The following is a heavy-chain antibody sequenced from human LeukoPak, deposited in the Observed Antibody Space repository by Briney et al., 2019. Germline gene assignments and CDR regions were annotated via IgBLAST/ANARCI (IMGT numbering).Heavy chain of an antibody. CDR3: XXXXSGXDSXY. V-gene: IGHV4-4*07. J-gene: IGHJ4*02. Sequence: ETLXXXCTVSGGSISSYYWSWLRQPAGKGLEWIGRIYTSGSTNYNPSLKSRVTISVDTSKKQFSLKLSSVTAADTAVYYCXXXXSGXDSXYWGQGTLXTVSS. D-gene: IGHD5-12*01. CDR1: GGSISSYY. CDR2: IYTSGST.